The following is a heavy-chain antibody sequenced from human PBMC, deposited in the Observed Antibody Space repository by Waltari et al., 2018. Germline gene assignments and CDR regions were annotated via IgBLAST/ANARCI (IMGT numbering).Heavy chain of an antibody. Sequence: QVQLQESGPGLVKPSETLSLTCTVSGGSISSYYWSWIRQPPGKGLEWIGYIYYSGSTNYNPSLKSRVTISVDMSKNQFSLKLSSVTAADTAVYYCARAGIEYSSSWFDYWGQGTLVTVSS. CDR3: ARAGIEYSSSWFDY. CDR1: GGSISSYY. CDR2: IYYSGST. V-gene: IGHV4-59*01. J-gene: IGHJ4*02. D-gene: IGHD6-6*01.